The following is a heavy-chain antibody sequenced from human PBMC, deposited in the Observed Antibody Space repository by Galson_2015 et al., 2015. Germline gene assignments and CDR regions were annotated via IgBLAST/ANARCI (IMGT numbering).Heavy chain of an antibody. D-gene: IGHD3-22*01. Sequence: SVKVSCKASGGTFSSYTISWVRQAPGQGLEWMGRIIPILGIANYAQKFQGRVTITADKSTSTAYMELSSLRSEDTAVYYCARGGSGGYYPAYAFDLWGHGTMVAVSS. V-gene: IGHV1-69*02. CDR1: GGTFSSYT. J-gene: IGHJ3*01. CDR3: ARGGSGGYYPAYAFDL. CDR2: IIPILGIA.